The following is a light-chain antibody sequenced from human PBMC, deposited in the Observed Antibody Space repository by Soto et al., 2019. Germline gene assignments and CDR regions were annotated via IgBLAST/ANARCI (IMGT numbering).Light chain of an antibody. V-gene: IGKV1-5*01. J-gene: IGKJ4*01. CDR1: QSVFIW. Sequence: DIQLTQSPSIVSASLGDRVTISCRASQSVFIWLAWYQQKRGKAPKLLIYDASALETGVPPRFSGSGFETEFTLSIDGLQSDDFAVYYCQQYYSTPLTFGGGTKVEIK. CDR2: DAS. CDR3: QQYYSTPLT.